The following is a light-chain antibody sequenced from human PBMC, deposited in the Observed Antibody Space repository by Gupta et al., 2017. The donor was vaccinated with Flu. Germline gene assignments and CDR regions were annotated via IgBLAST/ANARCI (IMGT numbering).Light chain of an antibody. V-gene: IGKV3-11*01. CDR3: QQRSNWPGLT. Sequence: GTLSLSPGERATLSCRASQSVSSYLAWYQQKPGQAPRLLIYDASNRATGIPARFSGSGSGTDFTLTISSLEPEDFAVYYCQQRSNWPGLTFGGGTKVEIK. J-gene: IGKJ4*01. CDR1: QSVSSY. CDR2: DAS.